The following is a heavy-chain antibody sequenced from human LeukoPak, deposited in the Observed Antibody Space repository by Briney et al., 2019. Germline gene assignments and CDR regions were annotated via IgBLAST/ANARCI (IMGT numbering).Heavy chain of an antibody. D-gene: IGHD3-22*01. Sequence: GGSLRLSCAASGFTFSSYAMSWVRQAPGKGMEWVSVISGSGGNTYYADFVKGRFTISRDNSKNTLFLQMNSLRAEDTALYYCAKAPFIIGYSPADYWGQGTLVTVSS. J-gene: IGHJ4*02. CDR2: ISGSGGNT. CDR1: GFTFSSYA. V-gene: IGHV3-23*01. CDR3: AKAPFIIGYSPADY.